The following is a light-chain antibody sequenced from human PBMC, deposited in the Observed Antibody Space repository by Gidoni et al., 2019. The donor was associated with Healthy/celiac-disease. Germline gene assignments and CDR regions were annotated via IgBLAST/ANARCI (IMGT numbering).Light chain of an antibody. J-gene: IGKJ4*01. CDR2: AAS. CDR3: QQSFSTPLT. V-gene: IGKV1-39*01. Sequence: DIQMTQSPSSLSASVGDRVTITCRASQIINNYLNWYQQKPGKAPKLLIYAASSLQSGVPSRVSGSGSGTDFTLTISSLQPEDFATYYCQQSFSTPLTFGGGTKVEIK. CDR1: QIINNY.